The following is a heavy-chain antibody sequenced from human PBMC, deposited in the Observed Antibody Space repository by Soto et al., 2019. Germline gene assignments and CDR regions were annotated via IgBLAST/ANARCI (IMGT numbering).Heavy chain of an antibody. D-gene: IGHD3-16*01. CDR3: ARAFSYGSFWYFDL. CDR2: ITAYNGNT. Sequence: QLHLVQSGPEVKNPGASVKVSCQASGFSFANYGITWVRQAPGQGREWMGWITAYNGNTHYAQNLQGRVTMTTDTSTSTAYMELWRLRSDDTAVYYCARAFSYGSFWYFDLWGRGTRVTVSS. J-gene: IGHJ2*01. CDR1: GFSFANYG. V-gene: IGHV1-18*04.